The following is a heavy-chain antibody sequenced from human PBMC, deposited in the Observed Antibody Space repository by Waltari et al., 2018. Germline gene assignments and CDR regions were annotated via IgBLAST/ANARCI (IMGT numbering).Heavy chain of an antibody. J-gene: IGHJ6*02. D-gene: IGHD6-19*01. V-gene: IGHV1-2*04. Sequence: QVQLVQSGAEVKKPGASVKVSCKASGYTFTGYYMPWVRQAPGQGLEWMGWINPNRGGTNYAQKFQGWVTMTRDTSISTAYMELSRLRSDDTAVYYCARDAIAVADPYYYYYGMDVWGQGTTVTVSS. CDR1: GYTFTGYY. CDR3: ARDAIAVADPYYYYYGMDV. CDR2: INPNRGGT.